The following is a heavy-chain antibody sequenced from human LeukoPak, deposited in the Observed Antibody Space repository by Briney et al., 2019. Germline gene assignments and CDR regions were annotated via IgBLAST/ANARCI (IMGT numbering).Heavy chain of an antibody. CDR1: GGSISSYY. CDR2: ISYSGGT. D-gene: IGHD3-22*01. J-gene: IGHJ4*02. Sequence: SETLSLTCTVSGGSISSYYWSWIRQPPGKGLEWIGYISYSGGTSYNPSLKSRVTITLDTSKSQFSLRLSSVTAADTAVYYCAREGYDTNIYYKADYWGQGTLVTVSS. V-gene: IGHV4-59*01. CDR3: AREGYDTNIYYKADY.